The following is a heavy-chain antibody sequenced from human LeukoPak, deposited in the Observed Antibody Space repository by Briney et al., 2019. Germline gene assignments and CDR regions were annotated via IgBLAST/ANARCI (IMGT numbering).Heavy chain of an antibody. CDR1: GGSISYFY. J-gene: IGHJ6*03. CDR3: ARVRGSSGSYEYYHYMDV. CDR2: IYTSGST. V-gene: IGHV4-4*07. Sequence: SETLSLTCTVSGGSISYFYWSWIRQPAGKGLEWIGRIYTSGSTNYNPSLKSRVTMSVDTSKKQFSLKLSSVTAADTAVHYCARVRGSSGSYEYYHYMDVWGKGTTVTISS. D-gene: IGHD1-26*01.